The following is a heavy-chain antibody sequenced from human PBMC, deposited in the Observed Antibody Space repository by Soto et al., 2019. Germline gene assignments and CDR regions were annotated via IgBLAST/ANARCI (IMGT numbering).Heavy chain of an antibody. CDR1: AGSFSHYY. D-gene: IGHD6-19*01. V-gene: IGHV4-34*01. J-gene: IGHJ3*02. Sequence: PSETLSLTGAVYAGSFSHYYWNWIRQAPGKGLEWIEKIKHSGSSNYNPSLRSRVSISVDMSKNQFGLRLTPVTAADTAVYYCARVGSSDWQVALDIWGQGTMVT. CDR2: IKHSGSS. CDR3: ARVGSSDWQVALDI.